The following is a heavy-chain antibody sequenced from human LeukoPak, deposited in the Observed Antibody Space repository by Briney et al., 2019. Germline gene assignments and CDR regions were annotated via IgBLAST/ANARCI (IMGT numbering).Heavy chain of an antibody. D-gene: IGHD3-16*02. CDR2: ISSSSSYI. V-gene: IGHV3-21*01. J-gene: IGHJ6*03. Sequence: GGSLRLSCAASGFTFSDHYMDWVRQAPGKGLEWVSSISSSSSYIYYADSVKGRFTISRDNAKNSLYLQMNSLRAEDTAVYYCARDLLGYNYYYMDVWGKGTTVTVSS. CDR1: GFTFSDHY. CDR3: ARDLLGYNYYYMDV.